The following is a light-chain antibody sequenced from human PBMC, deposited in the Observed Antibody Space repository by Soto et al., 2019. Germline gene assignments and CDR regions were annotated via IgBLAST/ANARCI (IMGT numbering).Light chain of an antibody. CDR2: EDN. CDR1: IGSLASNY. J-gene: IGLJ2*01. CDR3: QSYYSRNHVV. V-gene: IGLV6-57*04. Sequence: NFMLTQPHSVSESPGKTVTISCNRSIGSLASNYVQWYQQRPCSAPTTVIYEDNQRPAGVPDRFSGSIDSSSNSASLTISGLKSEDEADNYFQSYYSRNHVVFGGGTKLTVL.